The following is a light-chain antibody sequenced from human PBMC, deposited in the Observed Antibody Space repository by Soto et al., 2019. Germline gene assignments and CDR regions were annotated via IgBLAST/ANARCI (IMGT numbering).Light chain of an antibody. CDR3: NSYTTSNTRQIV. Sequence: QSVLTQPASVSGSPGQSITISCTGTSSDVVGYNYVSWYQQLPGKAPKFMIYDVSNRPSGVSTRFSGSKSGNTASLTISGLQAEDEADYYCNSYTTSNTRQIVFGTGTKVTVL. J-gene: IGLJ1*01. CDR1: SSDVVGYNY. V-gene: IGLV2-14*01. CDR2: DVS.